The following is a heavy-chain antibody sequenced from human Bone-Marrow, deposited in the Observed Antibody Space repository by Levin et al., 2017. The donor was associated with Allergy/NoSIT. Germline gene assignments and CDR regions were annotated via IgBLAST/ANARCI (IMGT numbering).Heavy chain of an antibody. J-gene: IGHJ1*01. CDR3: VRNMYYDFWSALFY. CDR2: IKQDGSEK. V-gene: IGHV3-7*01. D-gene: IGHD3-3*01. CDR1: GFTFSRYW. Sequence: QPGGSLRLSCVASGFTFSRYWMTWVRQAPGKGLQWVANIKQDGSEKYLVDSVKGRFTISRDNAKNSVFLQMDSLRAEDTAVYYCVRNMYYDFWSALFYWGRGTLVTVSS.